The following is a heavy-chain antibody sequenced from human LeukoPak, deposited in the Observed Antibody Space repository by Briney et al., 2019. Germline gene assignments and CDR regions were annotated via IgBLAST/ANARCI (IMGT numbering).Heavy chain of an antibody. Sequence: ASVKVSCKASGYTFTRYTLNWVRQAPGQGLEWMGWIYTNNGDPVYAQGFTGRFVFSVDTSVNTAYLQITSLKAEDTAVYYCARDLGYDSSGHFYGWFDPWGQGTLVTVSS. CDR3: ARDLGYDSSGHFYGWFDP. D-gene: IGHD3-22*01. V-gene: IGHV7-4-1*02. CDR2: IYTNNGDP. J-gene: IGHJ5*02. CDR1: GYTFTRYT.